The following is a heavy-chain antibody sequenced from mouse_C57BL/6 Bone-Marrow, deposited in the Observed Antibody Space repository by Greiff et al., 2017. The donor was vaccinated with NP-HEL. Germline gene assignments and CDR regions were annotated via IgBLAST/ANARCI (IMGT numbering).Heavy chain of an antibody. CDR2: ISNLAYSI. V-gene: IGHV5-15*01. CDR1: GFTFSDYG. CDR3: ARHTVVPYWYFDV. J-gene: IGHJ1*03. Sequence: EVKLVESGGGLVQPGGSLKLSCAASGFTFSDYGMAWVRQAPRKGPEWVAFISNLAYSIYYADTVTGRFTISRENAKNTLYLEMSSLRSEDTAMYYCARHTVVPYWYFDVWGTGTTVTVSS. D-gene: IGHD1-1*01.